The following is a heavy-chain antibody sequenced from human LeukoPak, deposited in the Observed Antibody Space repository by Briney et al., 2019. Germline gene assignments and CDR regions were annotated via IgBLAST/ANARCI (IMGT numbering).Heavy chain of an antibody. V-gene: IGHV3-9*01. J-gene: IGHJ3*02. CDR3: AKWGRGSQGGAFDI. CDR2: ISRDSSSV. D-gene: IGHD1-26*01. CDR1: GFTFRDYA. Sequence: PGGSLRLSCAASGFTFRDYAMYWVRNAPGQGLERVSGISRDSSSVAYADSVKGRFTISRDNAKNSLYLQMNSLRAEDTALYYCAKWGRGSQGGAFDIWGQGTMVTVSS.